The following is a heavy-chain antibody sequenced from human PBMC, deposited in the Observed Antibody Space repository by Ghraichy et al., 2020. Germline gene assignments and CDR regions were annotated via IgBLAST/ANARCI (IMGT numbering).Heavy chain of an antibody. Sequence: SVKVSCKASGGTFSSYAICWVRQAPGQGLEWMGGIIPIFGTANYAQKFQGRVTITADESTSTAYMELSSLRSEDTAVYYCARVYIAGVTALGYFDYWGQGTLVTVSS. D-gene: IGHD6-25*01. CDR1: GGTFSSYA. V-gene: IGHV1-69*13. J-gene: IGHJ4*02. CDR2: IIPIFGTA. CDR3: ARVYIAGVTALGYFDY.